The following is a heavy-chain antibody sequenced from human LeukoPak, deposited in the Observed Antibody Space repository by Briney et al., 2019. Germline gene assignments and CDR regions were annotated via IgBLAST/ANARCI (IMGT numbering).Heavy chain of an antibody. J-gene: IGHJ6*02. CDR3: ARGWFYSSRQGGCYSGVDV. Sequence: PGGSLRLSCAASGFIFSTYEMHWVRQAPGKGLEWVASISYDGTNKNYADSVKGRFTISGDNSKNTLYLEMTSLRSEDTAVYYCARGWFYSSRQGGCYSGVDVWGQGTTVTVSS. V-gene: IGHV3-30*04. CDR2: ISYDGTNK. CDR1: GFIFSTYE. D-gene: IGHD6-13*01.